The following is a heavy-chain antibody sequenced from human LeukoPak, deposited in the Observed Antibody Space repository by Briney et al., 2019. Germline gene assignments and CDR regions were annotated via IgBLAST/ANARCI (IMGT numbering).Heavy chain of an antibody. CDR2: IKEDGSEK. J-gene: IGHJ6*03. Sequence: GGSLRPSCAASGFTFSSYYMSWVRQAPGGGLEWVANIKEDGSEKYYVDSVKGRLTISRDNAKNSLYLQMNCLRAEDTAVYYCTRDFQGRYHYHMDVWGKGTTVTVSS. CDR3: TRDFQGRYHYHMDV. D-gene: IGHD3-10*01. CDR1: GFTFSSYY. V-gene: IGHV3-7*01.